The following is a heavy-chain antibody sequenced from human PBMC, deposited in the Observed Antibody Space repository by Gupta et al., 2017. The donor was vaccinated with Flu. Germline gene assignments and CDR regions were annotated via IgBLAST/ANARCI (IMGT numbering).Heavy chain of an antibody. CDR3: ASPSLPYYDFWSGSTEYYYYGMDV. V-gene: IGHV3-23*01. J-gene: IGHJ6*02. D-gene: IGHD3-3*01. Sequence: AISGSGGSTYYADSVKGRFTISRDNSKNTLYLQMNSLRAEDTAVYYCASPSLPYYDFWSGSTEYYYYGMDVWGQGTTVTVSS. CDR2: ISGSGGST.